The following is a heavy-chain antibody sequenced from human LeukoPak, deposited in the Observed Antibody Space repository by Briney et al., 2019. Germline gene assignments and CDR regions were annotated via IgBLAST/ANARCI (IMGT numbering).Heavy chain of an antibody. CDR3: ARGYCSGGNCYSTDY. D-gene: IGHD2-15*01. CDR1: GFSFDDYG. V-gene: IGHV3-21*01. CDR2: ISSSSSYI. Sequence: PGGSLRLSCVGFGFSFDDYGMSWVRQAPGKGLEWVSSISSSSSYIHYADSVKGRFTISRDNAKNSLYLQMSSLRAEDTAVYYCARGYCSGGNCYSTDYWGQGTLVTVSS. J-gene: IGHJ4*02.